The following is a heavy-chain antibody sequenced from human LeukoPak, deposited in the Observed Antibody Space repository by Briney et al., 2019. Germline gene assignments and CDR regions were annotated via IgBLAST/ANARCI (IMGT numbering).Heavy chain of an antibody. J-gene: IGHJ4*02. CDR3: VSDLGWLQFDS. Sequence: SETLSLTCTVSGVPISGRYWSWIRQPPGEGLEWIGYINDNGKSSYNPSLRSRATLSVDTSENQFSLRLNSVTTADTAVYYRVSDLGWLQFDSWGLGTLVTVSS. D-gene: IGHD5-24*01. V-gene: IGHV4-59*11. CDR2: INDNGKS. CDR1: GVPISGRY.